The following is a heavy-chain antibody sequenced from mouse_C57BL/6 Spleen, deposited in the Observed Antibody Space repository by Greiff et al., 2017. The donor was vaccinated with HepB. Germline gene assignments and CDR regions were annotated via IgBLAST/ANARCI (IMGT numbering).Heavy chain of an antibody. Sequence: EVKLVESGPELVKPGASVKISCKASGYSFTDYNMNWVKQSNGKSLEWIGVINPNYGTTSYNQKFKGKATLTVDQSSSTAYMQLNSLTSEDSAVYYCASHDGYYDYFDYWGQGTTLTVSS. CDR1: GYSFTDYN. J-gene: IGHJ2*01. V-gene: IGHV1-39*01. CDR3: ASHDGYYDYFDY. D-gene: IGHD2-3*01. CDR2: INPNYGTT.